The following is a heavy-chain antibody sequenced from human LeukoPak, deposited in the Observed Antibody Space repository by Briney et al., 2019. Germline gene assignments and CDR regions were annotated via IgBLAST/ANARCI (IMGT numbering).Heavy chain of an antibody. D-gene: IGHD6-13*01. V-gene: IGHV3-7*01. Sequence: GGSLRLSCAASGFTFSSYWMNWVRKAPGKGLEWVANIRQDGSEIYYVDSVKGRFTISRDSAKNSLYLQMNSLRVEDTAVYYCARRQQLTIYYYYGMDVWGQGTTVTVSS. CDR2: IRQDGSEI. CDR3: ARRQQLTIYYYYGMDV. J-gene: IGHJ6*02. CDR1: GFTFSSYW.